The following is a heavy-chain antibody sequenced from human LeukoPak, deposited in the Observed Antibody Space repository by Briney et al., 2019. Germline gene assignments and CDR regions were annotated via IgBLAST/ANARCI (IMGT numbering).Heavy chain of an antibody. Sequence: GGSLRLSCEASGFTFSSYSMNWVRQAPGKGLEWVSYISSSGSTIYYADSVKGRFTISRDNAKNSLYLQMNSLRAEDTAVYYCARIAVAAIGDYWGQGTLVTVSS. D-gene: IGHD6-19*01. CDR3: ARIAVAAIGDY. J-gene: IGHJ4*02. CDR2: ISSSGSTI. CDR1: GFTFSSYS. V-gene: IGHV3-48*04.